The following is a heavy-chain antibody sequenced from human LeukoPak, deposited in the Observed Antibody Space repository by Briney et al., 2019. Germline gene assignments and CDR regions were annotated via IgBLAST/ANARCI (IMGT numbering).Heavy chain of an antibody. CDR1: GFTFSNAW. CDR3: TQSVMDDWAFDI. CDR2: IKSKTDGGTT. Sequence: GGSLRLSCAASGFTFSNAWMSWVRQAPGKGLEWVGRIKSKTDGGTTDYAAPVKGRFTISRDDSKNALYLQMNSLKTEDTAVYYCTQSVMDDWAFDIWGQGTMVTVSS. D-gene: IGHD3-16*01. V-gene: IGHV3-15*01. J-gene: IGHJ3*02.